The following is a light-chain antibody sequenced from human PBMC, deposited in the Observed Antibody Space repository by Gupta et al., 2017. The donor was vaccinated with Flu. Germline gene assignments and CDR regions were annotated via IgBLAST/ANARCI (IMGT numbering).Light chain of an antibody. V-gene: IGLV1-47*01. CDR2: RND. CDR3: AAWDDSLSGWL. CDR1: SSNIGSNY. J-gene: IGLJ3*02. Sequence: QSALTQPPSASGTPGQRVTISCSGSSSNIGSNYVFWYQQLPGTAPKLLIYRNDQRPSGVPDRISGSKSGTSASLAIGGLRSEDEADYYCAAWDDSLSGWLFGGGTRVTAL.